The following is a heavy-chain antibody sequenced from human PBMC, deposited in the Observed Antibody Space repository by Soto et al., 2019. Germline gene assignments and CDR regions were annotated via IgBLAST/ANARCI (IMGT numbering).Heavy chain of an antibody. D-gene: IGHD3-3*01. V-gene: IGHV4-59*01. CDR2: MIYRGTA. J-gene: IGHJ4*02. CDR3: ARYDFVAYYFDL. Sequence: TSETLSLTCSVSGPSITSYYWSWIRRPPGKGLEWIGYMIYRGTANYNPSLKSRVTISVETSKNQFSLNLSSVSTADTAMYFCARYDFVAYYFDLWGPGTLVTVSS. CDR1: GPSITSYY.